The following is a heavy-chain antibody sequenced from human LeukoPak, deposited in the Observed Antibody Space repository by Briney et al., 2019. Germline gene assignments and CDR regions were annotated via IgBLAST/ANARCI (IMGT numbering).Heavy chain of an antibody. D-gene: IGHD3-16*01. CDR3: ARGYAFDY. Sequence: ASVKVSCKASGYTFTGYYMHWVRQAPGQGLEWMGWINPNSGGTNYAQKFQGRVTITADESTSTAYMELSSLRSEDTAVYYCARGYAFDYWGQGTLVTVSS. J-gene: IGHJ4*02. CDR2: INPNSGGT. CDR1: GYTFTGYY. V-gene: IGHV1-2*02.